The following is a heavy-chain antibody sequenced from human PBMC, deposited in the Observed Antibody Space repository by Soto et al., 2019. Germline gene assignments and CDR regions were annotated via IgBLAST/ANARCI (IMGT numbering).Heavy chain of an antibody. Sequence: SETLSLTCTVSGGSISINTYYWGWIRQPPGKGLEWIGSIYYGGTSYYNSSLKSRVTLSVDTSKNQLSLKLTSVTAAETALYYCASAKLGYCTNGVCYTYRLAFDPWGQGTLVTVSS. CDR2: IYYGGTS. V-gene: IGHV4-39*01. CDR1: GGSISINTYY. J-gene: IGHJ5*02. CDR3: ASAKLGYCTNGVCYTYRLAFDP. D-gene: IGHD2-8*01.